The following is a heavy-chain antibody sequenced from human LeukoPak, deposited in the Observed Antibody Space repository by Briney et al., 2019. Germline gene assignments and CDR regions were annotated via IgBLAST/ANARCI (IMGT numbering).Heavy chain of an antibody. CDR3: ARDKSPDPYYYDSSGYSPDAFDI. V-gene: IGHV1-2*02. J-gene: IGHJ3*02. CDR1: GYTFTDYY. CDR2: INPNSGGT. Sequence: ASVKVSCKASGYTFTDYYMHWVRQAPGQGLEWMGWINPNSGGTNYAQKFQGRVTMTRDTSISTAYMELSRLRSDDTAVYYCARDKSPDPYYYDSSGYSPDAFDIWGQGTMVTVSS. D-gene: IGHD3-22*01.